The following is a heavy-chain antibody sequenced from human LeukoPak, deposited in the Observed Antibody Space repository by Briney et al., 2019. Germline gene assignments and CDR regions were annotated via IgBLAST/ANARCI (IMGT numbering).Heavy chain of an antibody. CDR1: GSSIGDDY. D-gene: IGHD3-22*01. CDR2: VHSSGNT. Sequence: SETLSLTCTVSGSSIGDDYWSWIRQPPGKAPEWVGYVHSSGNTNYIPSLKSRVTITVDTSKNQFSLRLTSVTAADTAVYFCARQSGNYFIDYFDYWGQGTLVTVSS. CDR3: ARQSGNYFIDYFDY. V-gene: IGHV4-59*08. J-gene: IGHJ4*02.